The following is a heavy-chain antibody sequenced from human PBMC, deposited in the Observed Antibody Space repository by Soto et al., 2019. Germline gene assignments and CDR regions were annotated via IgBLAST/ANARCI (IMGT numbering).Heavy chain of an antibody. CDR3: ASSNIAAAGFYYYGMDV. D-gene: IGHD6-13*01. V-gene: IGHV4-59*01. Sequence: SETLSLTCAVFGVSFSDYYWSWIRQPPGKGLEWIGFIYYSGSTNYNPSLKSRVTISVDTSKNQFSLNLSSVTAADTAMYYCASSNIAAAGFYYYGMDVWGRGTTVTVSS. J-gene: IGHJ6*02. CDR2: IYYSGST. CDR1: GVSFSDYY.